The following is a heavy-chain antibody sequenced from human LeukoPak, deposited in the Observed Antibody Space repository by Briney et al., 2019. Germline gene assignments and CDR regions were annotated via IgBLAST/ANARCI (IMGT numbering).Heavy chain of an antibody. CDR1: GFTLSTYY. Sequence: GGSLRLSCAASGFTLSTYYMNWVRQAPGKGLEWVSIIYSGGTTYYADSVKGRFTISRDTSKNTLSLQMNSLRAEDTAVYYCAKDRNAWPTNFDSWGQGTLVTVSA. CDR2: IYSGGTT. J-gene: IGHJ4*02. V-gene: IGHV3-53*01. D-gene: IGHD5-24*01. CDR3: AKDRNAWPTNFDS.